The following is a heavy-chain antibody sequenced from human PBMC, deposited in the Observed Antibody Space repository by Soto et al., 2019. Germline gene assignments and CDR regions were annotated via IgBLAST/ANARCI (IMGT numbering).Heavy chain of an antibody. J-gene: IGHJ4*02. CDR1: GGTFSSYT. CDR2: IIPILGIA. D-gene: IGHD5-18*01. Sequence: ASVKVSCKASGGTFSSYTISWVRQAPGQGLEWMGRIIPILGIANYAQKFQGRVTITADKSTSTAYMELSSLRSEDTAVYYCARYLWSSYSYGPGYGDYFDYWGQGTLVTVSS. V-gene: IGHV1-69*02. CDR3: ARYLWSSYSYGPGYGDYFDY.